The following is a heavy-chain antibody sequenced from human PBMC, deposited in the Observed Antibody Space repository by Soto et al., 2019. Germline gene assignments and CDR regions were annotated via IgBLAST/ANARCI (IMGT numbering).Heavy chain of an antibody. Sequence: QVQLAQSGAEVKKPGSSVKVSCKASGGSFSSYAITWVRQAPGQGLEWMGGIIPISDTAHYAQNFQGRVTMTADKSTTTAYMELSSLRSEDTALYYCATIWGGFVEYRGQGTQVTVSS. CDR3: ATIWGGFVEY. J-gene: IGHJ4*02. CDR2: IIPISDTA. CDR1: GGSFSSYA. D-gene: IGHD3-16*01. V-gene: IGHV1-69*06.